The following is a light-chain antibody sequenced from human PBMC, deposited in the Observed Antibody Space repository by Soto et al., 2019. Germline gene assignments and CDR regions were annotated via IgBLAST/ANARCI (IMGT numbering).Light chain of an antibody. J-gene: IGKJ1*01. Sequence: DIQMTQSPSTLSASVGDRVTNTCRASQRISSWLAWYQQKPGKAPKLLIYDASSLESGVPSRFSGCGSGTEFTLTFSSLQPDDFATYYCQQSYSDFWTFGQGTKV. V-gene: IGKV1-5*01. CDR3: QQSYSDFWT. CDR1: QRISSW. CDR2: DAS.